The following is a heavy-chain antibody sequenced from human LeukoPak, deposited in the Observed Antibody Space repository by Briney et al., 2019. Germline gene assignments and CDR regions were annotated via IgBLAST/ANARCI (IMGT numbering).Heavy chain of an antibody. CDR3: ASGIYSSGWPYFDY. Sequence: SETLSLTCTVSGGSVSSGSYYWSWIRQPPGKGLEWIGYIYYSGSTNYNPSLKSRVTISVDTSKNQFSLRLSSVTAADTAVYYCASGIYSSGWPYFDYWGQGTLVTVSS. J-gene: IGHJ4*02. CDR2: IYYSGST. CDR1: GGSVSSGSYY. D-gene: IGHD6-19*01. V-gene: IGHV4-61*01.